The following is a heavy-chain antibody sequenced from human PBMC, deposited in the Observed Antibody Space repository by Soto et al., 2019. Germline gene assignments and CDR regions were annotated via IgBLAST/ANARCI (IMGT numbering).Heavy chain of an antibody. D-gene: IGHD6-13*01. V-gene: IGHV3-21*01. CDR3: ARDQGVSDAFDI. J-gene: IGHJ3*02. CDR1: GVTFISYS. CDR2: ISSSSSYI. Sequence: GGSLRLSCAASGVTFISYSMNWVRKAPGKGLEWVSSISSSSSYIYYADSVKGRFTISRDNAKNSLYLQMNSLRAEDTAVYYCARDQGVSDAFDIWGQGTMVTVSS.